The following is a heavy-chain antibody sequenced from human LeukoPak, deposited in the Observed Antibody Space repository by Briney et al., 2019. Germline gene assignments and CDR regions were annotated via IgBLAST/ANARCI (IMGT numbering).Heavy chain of an antibody. Sequence: GASVKVSCKASGHTFTSYGITWVRQAPGQGLEWMGWISAYNGNTNYAQKLQGKVTMTTDTSTSTAYMELRSLRSDDTAVYYCARDSIVVVPAALLYWGQGTLVTVSS. D-gene: IGHD2-2*01. CDR2: ISAYNGNT. CDR3: ARDSIVVVPAALLY. CDR1: GHTFTSYG. J-gene: IGHJ4*02. V-gene: IGHV1-18*01.